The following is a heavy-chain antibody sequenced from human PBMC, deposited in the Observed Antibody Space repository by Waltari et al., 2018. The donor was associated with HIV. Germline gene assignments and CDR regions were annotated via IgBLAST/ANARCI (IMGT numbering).Heavy chain of an antibody. Sequence: QVQLVQSGAEVKKPGASVKVSCKASGYAFTTYGITWVRQAPGQGLEWMGWISPYNGNTNYAQKVQGRVTMTTDTSTSTAYMELRSLRSDDTAVYYCARDVSGGNSGHWGQGTLVTVSS. CDR1: GYAFTTYG. CDR3: ARDVSGGNSGH. D-gene: IGHD2-15*01. V-gene: IGHV1-18*01. CDR2: ISPYNGNT. J-gene: IGHJ4*02.